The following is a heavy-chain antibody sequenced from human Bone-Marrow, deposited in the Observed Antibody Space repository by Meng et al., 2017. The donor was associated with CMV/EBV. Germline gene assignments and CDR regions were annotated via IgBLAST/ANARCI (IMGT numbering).Heavy chain of an antibody. D-gene: IGHD1-26*01. V-gene: IGHV4-39*07. CDR3: ARTGSYSHFDY. Sequence: SETLSLTCTVSGGSISSSSYYWGWIRQPPGKGLEWIGSIYYSGSTYYNPSLESRVTISVDTSKNQFSLKVSSVTAADTAVYYCARTGSYSHFDYWGQGTLVTVSS. CDR2: IYYSGST. CDR1: GGSISSSSYY. J-gene: IGHJ4*02.